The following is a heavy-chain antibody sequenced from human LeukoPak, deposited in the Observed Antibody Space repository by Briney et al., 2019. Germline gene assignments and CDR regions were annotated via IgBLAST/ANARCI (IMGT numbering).Heavy chain of an antibody. Sequence: ASVKVSCKASGYTFTSYGISWVRQAPGQGLEWMGWISGYNGHTKYAQKFQGRATMTTDTSTSTAYMELSSLRSEDTAVYYCARVDVFTTVTYPAADPFDIWGQGTMVTVSS. J-gene: IGHJ3*02. D-gene: IGHD4-17*01. V-gene: IGHV1-18*01. CDR3: ARVDVFTTVTYPAADPFDI. CDR1: GYTFTSYG. CDR2: ISGYNGHT.